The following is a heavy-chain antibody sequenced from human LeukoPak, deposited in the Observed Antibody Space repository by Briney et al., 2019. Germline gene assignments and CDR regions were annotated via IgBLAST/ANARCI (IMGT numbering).Heavy chain of an antibody. CDR1: GGSISSYY. J-gene: IGHJ4*02. CDR3: ARSRSDSSSWYSDY. D-gene: IGHD6-13*01. V-gene: IGHV4-59*01. Sequence: PSETLSLTCTVSGGSISSYYWSWIRQPPGKGPEWIGYIYYSGSTNYNPSLKSRATISVDTSKNHFSLKLSSVTAADTAVYYCARSRSDSSSWYSDYWGQGTLVTVSS. CDR2: IYYSGST.